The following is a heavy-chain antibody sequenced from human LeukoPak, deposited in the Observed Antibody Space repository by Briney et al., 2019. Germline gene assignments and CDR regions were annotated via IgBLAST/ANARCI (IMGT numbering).Heavy chain of an antibody. CDR1: GFTFSSYS. CDR2: ISSSSSYI. V-gene: IGHV3-21*01. J-gene: IGHJ4*02. D-gene: IGHD3-9*01. Sequence: GGSLRLSCAASGFTFSSYSMNWVRQAPGKGLEWVSSISSSSSYIYYADSVKGRFTISRDNAKNSPYLQMNSLRAEDTAVYYCARAGILTRDYWGQGTLVTVSS. CDR3: ARAGILTRDY.